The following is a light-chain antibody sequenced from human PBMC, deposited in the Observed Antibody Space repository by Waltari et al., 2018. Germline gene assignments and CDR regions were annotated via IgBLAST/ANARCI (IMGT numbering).Light chain of an antibody. CDR3: VLYVGGGSWV. CDR1: SGPVSYNYY. Sequence: QTVVTQEPSFSVSPGGTVTLTCALSSGPVSYNYYPIWFQQTPGQAPRTLIYSTNTRSSGVSDRFSGSILGNRAALTITGAQANDESDYYCVLYVGGGSWVFGGGTKLTVL. CDR2: STN. V-gene: IGLV8-61*01. J-gene: IGLJ3*02.